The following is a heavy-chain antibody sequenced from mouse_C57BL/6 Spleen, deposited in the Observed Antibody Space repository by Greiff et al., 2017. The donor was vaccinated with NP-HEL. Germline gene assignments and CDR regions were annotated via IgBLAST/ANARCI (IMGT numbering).Heavy chain of an antibody. CDR1: GYAFSSYW. CDR3: ARPHYCRGDYYAMDY. D-gene: IGHD1-1*01. V-gene: IGHV1-80*01. J-gene: IGHJ4*01. Sequence: QVQLQQSGAELVKPGASVKISCKASGYAFSSYWMNWVKQRPGKGLEWIGQIYPGDGDTNYNGKFKGKATLTADKSSSTAYMQLSSLTSEDSAVYFCARPHYCRGDYYAMDYWGQGTSVTVSS. CDR2: IYPGDGDT.